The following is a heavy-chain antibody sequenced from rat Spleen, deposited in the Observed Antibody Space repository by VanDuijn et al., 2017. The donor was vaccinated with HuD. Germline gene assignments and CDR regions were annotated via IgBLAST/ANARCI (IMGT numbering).Heavy chain of an antibody. J-gene: IGHJ3*01. D-gene: IGHD1-11*01. CDR2: VSSDGSST. V-gene: IGHV5-29*01. CDR1: GFTFSNYG. CDR3: ARDIYGGYSELGYFAY. Sequence: EVQMVESGGGLVQPGRSLKLSCSASGFTFSNYGMAWVRQAPAKGLEWVATVSSDGSSTYYRDSVKGRFTISRNNAKSTLYLQMDSLRSEDTATYFCARDIYGGYSELGYFAYWDQGTLVTVSS.